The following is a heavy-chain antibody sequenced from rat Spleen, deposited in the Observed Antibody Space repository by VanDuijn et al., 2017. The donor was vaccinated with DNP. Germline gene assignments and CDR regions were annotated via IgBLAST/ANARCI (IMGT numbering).Heavy chain of an antibody. CDR3: ARQSERADYFDY. CDR2: ISYDGSNT. V-gene: IGHV5-7*01. J-gene: IGHJ2*01. D-gene: IGHD3-7*01. CDR1: GFTFRDYY. Sequence: EVQLVESGGGLVQPGRSLKLSCAASGFTFRDYYMAWVRQAPTKGLEWVAYISYDGSNTYYRDSVKGRFTISRDNAKSTLYLQMDSLRSEETATYYCARQSERADYFDYWGQGVMVTVSS.